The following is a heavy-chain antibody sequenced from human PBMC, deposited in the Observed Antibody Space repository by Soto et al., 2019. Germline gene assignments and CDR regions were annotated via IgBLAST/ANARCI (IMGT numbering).Heavy chain of an antibody. CDR3: ARDPTQYSYSTAYYYGMDV. V-gene: IGHV3-33*01. Sequence: GGSLRLSCAASGIIFNSYGMHWVRQAPGKGLEWVAVIWYDGSNKYYADSVKGRFTISRDNSKNMLYLEMSSLRAEDTAVYYCARDPTQYSYSTAYYYGMDVWGQGTPVTVSS. CDR1: GIIFNSYG. D-gene: IGHD5-18*01. J-gene: IGHJ6*02. CDR2: IWYDGSNK.